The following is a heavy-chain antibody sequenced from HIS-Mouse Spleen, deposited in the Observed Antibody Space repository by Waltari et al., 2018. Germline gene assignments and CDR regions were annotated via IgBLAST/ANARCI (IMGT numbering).Heavy chain of an antibody. Sequence: QLQLQESGPGLVKPPETLSLTCTVSGCPISISRYYWGWFRQPPGKGLEWIGSIYYSGSTYYNPSLKSRVTISVDTSKNQFSLKLSSVTAADTAVYYCARAPTGFLEWFDAFDIWGQGTMVTVSS. CDR1: GCPISISRYY. V-gene: IGHV4-39*07. CDR3: ARAPTGFLEWFDAFDI. D-gene: IGHD3-3*01. J-gene: IGHJ3*02. CDR2: IYYSGST.